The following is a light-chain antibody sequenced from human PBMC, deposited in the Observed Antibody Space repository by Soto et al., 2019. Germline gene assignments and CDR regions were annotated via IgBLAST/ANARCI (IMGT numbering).Light chain of an antibody. CDR3: QQLHSYPYT. CDR2: TAS. V-gene: IGKV1-9*01. J-gene: IGKJ2*01. CDR1: QAISAY. Sequence: DIPLTQSPSFLSASVRDRVTITCRASQAISAYLGWYQQKPGKAPKLLIYTASTLQSGVPSRFSGSGSGTEFTLTISSLQPEDFATYYCQQLHSYPYTFGQGTKLEIK.